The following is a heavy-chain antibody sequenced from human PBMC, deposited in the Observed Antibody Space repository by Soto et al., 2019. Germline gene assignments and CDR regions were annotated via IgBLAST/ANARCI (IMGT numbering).Heavy chain of an antibody. CDR1: GFTFSRHA. CDR2: LSDSGGSI. V-gene: IGHV3-23*01. CDR3: AKVSSSWYAGFFDL. J-gene: IGHJ4*02. Sequence: EVQLLESGGGSVQPGGSLRLSCTASGFTFSRHAMTWVRQAPGKGLEWVSGLSDSGGSIYYADSVKGRFTISRDNSMNTLYLQMHTLRAEDTAIYYCAKVSSSWYAGFFDLWGQGTLVTVSS. D-gene: IGHD6-13*01.